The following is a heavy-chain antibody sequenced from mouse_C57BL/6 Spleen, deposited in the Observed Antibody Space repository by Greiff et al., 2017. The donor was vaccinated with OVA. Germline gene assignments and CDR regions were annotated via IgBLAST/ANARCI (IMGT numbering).Heavy chain of an antibody. Sequence: QVQLKQPGAELVKPGASVKLSCKASGYTFTSYWMQWVKQRPGQGLEWIGEIDPSDSYTNYNQKFKGKATLTVDTSSSTAYMQLSSLTSEDSAVYYCARREGSGYVSYYAMDYWGQGTSVTVSS. CDR1: GYTFTSYW. CDR2: IDPSDSYT. D-gene: IGHD3-2*02. J-gene: IGHJ4*01. V-gene: IGHV1-50*01. CDR3: ARREGSGYVSYYAMDY.